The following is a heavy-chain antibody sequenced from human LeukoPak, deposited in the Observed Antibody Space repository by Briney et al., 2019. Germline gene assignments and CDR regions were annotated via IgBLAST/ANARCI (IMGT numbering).Heavy chain of an antibody. J-gene: IGHJ4*02. CDR2: IIPIFGTA. V-gene: IGHV1-69*05. CDR3: ASTPNRYSGSVEFDY. D-gene: IGHD5-12*01. CDR1: GGTFSSYA. Sequence: SVKVSCKASGGTFSSYAISWVRQAPGQGLEWMGGIIPIFGTANYAQKFQGRVTITTDESTSTAYMELSSLRSEDTAVYYCASTPNRYSGSVEFDYWGQGTLVTVSS.